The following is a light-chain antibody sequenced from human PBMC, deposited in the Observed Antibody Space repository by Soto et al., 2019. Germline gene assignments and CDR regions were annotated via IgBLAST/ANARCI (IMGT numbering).Light chain of an antibody. V-gene: IGKV3D-15*01. CDR3: QQFRNWPWT. CDR1: LSVGSN. J-gene: IGKJ1*01. CDR2: AGS. Sequence: EIVMTQSPVTLSVSPGARGPLSCRARLSVGSNLAWYPHKPGQAPRLLIHAGSTRATGIPARISGSGSGTEFTLTISSLQSEDFAVYYCQQFRNWPWTFGQGTKVDI.